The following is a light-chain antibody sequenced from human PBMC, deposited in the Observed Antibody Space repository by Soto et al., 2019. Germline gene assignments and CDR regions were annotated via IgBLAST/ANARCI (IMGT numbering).Light chain of an antibody. CDR3: QQYCSSPWT. CDR2: GAS. CDR1: QSVSSSY. Sequence: EIVLTQSPGTLSLSPGERATLSCRASQSVSSSYLAWYQQKPGQAPRLLIYGASSRATGMPDRFSGSGSGTDFTLTISRLEPEDFAVYYCQQYCSSPWTFGQGTKVEIK. J-gene: IGKJ1*01. V-gene: IGKV3-20*01.